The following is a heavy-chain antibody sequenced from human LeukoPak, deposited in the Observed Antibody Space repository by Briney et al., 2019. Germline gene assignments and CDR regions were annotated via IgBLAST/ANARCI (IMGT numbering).Heavy chain of an antibody. CDR2: VSYDGSNK. Sequence: GRSLRLSCAASGFTFSSYAMHWVRQAPGKGLEWVAVVSYDGSNKYYADSVKGRFTIPRDNSKNTLYLHMNSLRAEDTAVYYCASTSIAAALFDPWGQGTLVTVTS. V-gene: IGHV3-30*04. D-gene: IGHD6-13*01. CDR3: ASTSIAAALFDP. CDR1: GFTFSSYA. J-gene: IGHJ5*02.